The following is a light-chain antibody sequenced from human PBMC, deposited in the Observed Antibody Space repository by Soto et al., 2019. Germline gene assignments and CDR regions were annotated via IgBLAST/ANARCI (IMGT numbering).Light chain of an antibody. V-gene: IGLV2-11*01. CDR3: CSYAGSYTFDV. Sequence: QSGLGQPRSVSGSPGQSVTISCTGTSSDVGGYNYVSWYQQHPGKAPKLMIYDVSKRPSGVPDRFSGSKSGNTASLTISGLQAEDEADYYCCSYAGSYTFDVFGTGTKVTVL. CDR2: DVS. J-gene: IGLJ1*01. CDR1: SSDVGGYNY.